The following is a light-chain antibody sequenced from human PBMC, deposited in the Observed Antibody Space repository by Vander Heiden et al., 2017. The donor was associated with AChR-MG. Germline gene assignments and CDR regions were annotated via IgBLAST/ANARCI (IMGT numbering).Light chain of an antibody. CDR3: CWSYAYSIGV. CDR1: SSDVGNYNL. Sequence: QSALTQPASVSGSPGHSITISCTGSSSDVGNYNLVSWYQQHPGKAPKVIIYEGSKRPSGVSNRFSGSKSGNTASLTISGLQAEDEADYYCCWSYAYSIGVFGGWTKLTVL. V-gene: IGLV2-23*01. J-gene: IGLJ3*02. CDR2: EGS.